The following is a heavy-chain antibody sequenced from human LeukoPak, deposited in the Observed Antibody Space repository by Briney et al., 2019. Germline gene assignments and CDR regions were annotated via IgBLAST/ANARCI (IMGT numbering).Heavy chain of an antibody. CDR1: GFTFSSYA. D-gene: IGHD2-15*01. Sequence: PGGSLRLSCAASGFTFSSYAMSWVRQAPGKGLEWVSAISGSGGSTYYADSVKGRFTISRDNSKNTLYLQMNSLRAEDAAVYYCAKDPVAAQYYFDYWGQGTLVTVSS. V-gene: IGHV3-23*01. CDR2: ISGSGGST. CDR3: AKDPVAAQYYFDY. J-gene: IGHJ4*02.